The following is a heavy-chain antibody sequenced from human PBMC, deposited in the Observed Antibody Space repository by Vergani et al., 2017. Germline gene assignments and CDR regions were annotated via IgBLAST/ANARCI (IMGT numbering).Heavy chain of an antibody. CDR2: INHSGST. CDR3: ARDRYYDSSGYET. D-gene: IGHD3-22*01. CDR1: GGSFSGYY. V-gene: IGHV4-34*01. J-gene: IGHJ4*02. Sequence: QVQLQQWGAGLFKPSETLSLTCAVYGGSFSGYYWSWIRQPPGKGLEWIGEINHSGSTNYNPSLKSRVTISVDTSKNQFSLKLSSVTAADTAVYYCARDRYYDSSGYETWGQVTLVTVSS.